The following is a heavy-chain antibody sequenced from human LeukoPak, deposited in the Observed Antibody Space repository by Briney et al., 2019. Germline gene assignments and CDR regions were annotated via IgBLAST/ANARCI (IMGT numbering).Heavy chain of an antibody. V-gene: IGHV4-4*07. CDR2: IYTSGST. J-gene: IGHJ6*03. CDR1: GGSISSYY. CDR3: ARRHFYCSGGSCYYYYYYMDV. D-gene: IGHD2-15*01. Sequence: SETPSLTCTVSGGSISSYYWSWIRQPAGKGLEWIGRIYTSGSTNYNPSLKSRVTISVDTSKNQFSLKLSSVTAADTAVYYCARRHFYCSGGSCYYYYYYMDVWGKGTTVTVSS.